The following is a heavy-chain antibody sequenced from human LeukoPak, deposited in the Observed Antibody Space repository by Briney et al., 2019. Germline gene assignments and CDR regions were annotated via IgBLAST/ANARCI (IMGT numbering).Heavy chain of an antibody. CDR3: ARYHSTWGLNY. CDR2: IYYSGST. J-gene: IGHJ4*02. D-gene: IGHD2-2*01. V-gene: IGHV4-39*01. Sequence: PSETLSLTCTVSGASLSSITYYWGWIRQPPGKGLEWIGSIYYSGSTYYTTSLKSRVTISIDTSNNQFSLKLTSVTAADTAVYYCARYHSTWGLNYWGQGTLVTVSP. CDR1: GASLSSITYY.